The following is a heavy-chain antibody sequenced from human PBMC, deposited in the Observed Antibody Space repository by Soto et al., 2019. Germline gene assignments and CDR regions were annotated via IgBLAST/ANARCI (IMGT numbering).Heavy chain of an antibody. Sequence: GGSLRLSCAASGFTFSNAWMNWVRQAPGKGLEWVGRIKSKTDGGTTDYAAPVKGRFTISRDDSKNTLYLQMNSLKTEDTAVYYCTTAYDFWSGYYDYGMDVWGQGTTVTVSS. CDR1: GFTFSNAW. V-gene: IGHV3-15*07. CDR3: TTAYDFWSGYYDYGMDV. J-gene: IGHJ6*02. CDR2: IKSKTDGGTT. D-gene: IGHD3-3*01.